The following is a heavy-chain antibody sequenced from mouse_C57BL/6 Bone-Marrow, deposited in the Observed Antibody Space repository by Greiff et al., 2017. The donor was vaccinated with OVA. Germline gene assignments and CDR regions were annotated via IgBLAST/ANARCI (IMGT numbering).Heavy chain of an antibody. D-gene: IGHD4-1*01. CDR2: ISGGGGNT. Sequence: EVQGVESGGGLVKPGGSLKLSCAASGFTFSSYTMSWVRQTPEKRLEWVATISGGGGNTYYPDSVKGRFTISRDNAKNTLYLQMSSLRSEDTALYYCARRGGTDWYFDVWGTGTTVTVSS. J-gene: IGHJ1*03. CDR1: GFTFSSYT. V-gene: IGHV5-9*01. CDR3: ARRGGTDWYFDV.